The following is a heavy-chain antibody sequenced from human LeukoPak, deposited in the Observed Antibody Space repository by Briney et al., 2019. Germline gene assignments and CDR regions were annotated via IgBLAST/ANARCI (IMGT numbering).Heavy chain of an antibody. CDR1: GGSFSGYY. J-gene: IGHJ4*02. CDR2: INHSGST. CDR3: ARDPSSSWYTGGYYFDY. Sequence: SETLSLTCAVYGGSFSGYYWSWIRQPPGKGLEWIGEINHSGSTNYNPSLKSRVTISVDTSKNQFSLKLSSVTAEDTAVYYCARDPSSSWYTGGYYFDYWGQGTLVTVSS. D-gene: IGHD6-13*01. V-gene: IGHV4-34*01.